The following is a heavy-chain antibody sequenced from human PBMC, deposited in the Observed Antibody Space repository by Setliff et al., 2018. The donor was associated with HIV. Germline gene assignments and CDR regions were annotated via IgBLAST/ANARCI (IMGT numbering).Heavy chain of an antibody. CDR3: ASLPPLYDSSGYYFDY. CDR2: IYHTGST. D-gene: IGHD3-22*01. J-gene: IGHJ4*02. CDR1: GFSISSLYY. Sequence: SETLSLTCDVSGFSISSLYYWGWIRQPPGNGLEWIGSIYHTGSTYYNPSLNSRVTISVDASKNQFSLKLSSVTAADTAVYYCASLPPLYDSSGYYFDYWGQGTLVTVSS. V-gene: IGHV4-38-2*01.